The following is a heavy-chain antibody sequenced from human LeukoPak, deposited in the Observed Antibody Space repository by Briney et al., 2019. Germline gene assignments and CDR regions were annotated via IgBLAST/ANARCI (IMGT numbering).Heavy chain of an antibody. J-gene: IGHJ6*03. CDR2: IYYSGYT. D-gene: IGHD3-10*01. Sequence: SETLSLTCTVSGGSISSYYWSWIRQPPGKGLEWIGCIYYSGYTNYKSSLKSRVTISVDTSKNQFSLKLSSVTAADTAVYYCARTTMVRGTYYMDVWGKGTTVTISS. V-gene: IGHV4-59*01. CDR1: GGSISSYY. CDR3: ARTTMVRGTYYMDV.